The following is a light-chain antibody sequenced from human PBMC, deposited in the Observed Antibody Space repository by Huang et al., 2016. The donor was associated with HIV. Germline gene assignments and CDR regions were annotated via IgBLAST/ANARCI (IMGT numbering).Light chain of an antibody. CDR3: QQSYSSWWT. CDR1: QSIDNK. Sequence: DLQMTQSPSSLSASVGDTVTITCRARQSIDNKVHWYQQKPGKAPNLLIYKASNLQSGVPSRFSGRGSGTDFTLTIRGLQPEDFAVYYCQQSYSSWWTFGQGTKVEI. CDR2: KAS. V-gene: IGKV1-39*01. J-gene: IGKJ1*01.